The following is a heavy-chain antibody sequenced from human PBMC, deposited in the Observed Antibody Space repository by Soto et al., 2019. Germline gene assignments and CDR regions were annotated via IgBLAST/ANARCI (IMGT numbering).Heavy chain of an antibody. J-gene: IGHJ6*02. Sequence: QVQLVQSGAEVKKPGSSVKVSCKASGGTFSSYAISWVRQAPGQGLEWMGGIIPIFGTANYAQKFQGRVTITADETXXTXYXXRSRLRADDTAVYYCARGQVVVVTAIYYYYYGMDVWGQGTTVTVSS. V-gene: IGHV1-69*12. D-gene: IGHD2-21*02. CDR2: IIPIFGTA. CDR3: ARGQVVVVTAIYYYYYGMDV. CDR1: GGTFSSYA.